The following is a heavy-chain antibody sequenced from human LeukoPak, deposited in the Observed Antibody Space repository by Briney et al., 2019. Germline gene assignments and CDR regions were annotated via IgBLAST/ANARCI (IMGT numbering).Heavy chain of an antibody. CDR1: GFTFSSYW. J-gene: IGHJ4*02. CDR3: VRDGIATGGDFDY. D-gene: IGHD1-1*01. Sequence: PGGSLRLSCVASGFTFSSYWMHWVRQAPGKGLLWVSRITSDGSSTTYADSVKGRFTISRDNAKNTLYLQMNSLRAEDTAVYYCVRDGIATGGDFDYWGQGTLVTVSS. CDR2: ITSDGSST. V-gene: IGHV3-74*01.